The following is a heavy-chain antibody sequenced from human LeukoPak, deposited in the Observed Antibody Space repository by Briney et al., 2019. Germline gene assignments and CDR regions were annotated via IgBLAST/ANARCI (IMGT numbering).Heavy chain of an antibody. CDR3: ATVGRDIVVVPAAYFDY. V-gene: IGHV1-24*01. D-gene: IGHD2-2*01. Sequence: ASVKVSCKVSGYTLTELSMHWVRQAPGKGLEWMGGFDPEDGETIYAQKFQGRVTMTEDTSTDTAYMELSGLRSEDTAVYYCATVGRDIVVVPAAYFDYWGQGTLVTVSS. CDR1: GYTLTELS. CDR2: FDPEDGET. J-gene: IGHJ4*02.